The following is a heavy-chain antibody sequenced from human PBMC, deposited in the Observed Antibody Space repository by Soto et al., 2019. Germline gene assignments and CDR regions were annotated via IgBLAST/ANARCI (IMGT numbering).Heavy chain of an antibody. CDR2: IYSDGIST. V-gene: IGHV3-74*03. Sequence: PGGSLRLSCAASGFTFNTYWMHWVRQAPGKGLVWVSRIYSDGISTMYADSVKGRFTISRDNSKNTLYLQMNSLRAEDTAVYYCAKVPPYCGGDCYSTYFDYWGQGTLVTVSS. CDR3: AKVPPYCGGDCYSTYFDY. J-gene: IGHJ4*02. D-gene: IGHD2-21*01. CDR1: GFTFNTYW.